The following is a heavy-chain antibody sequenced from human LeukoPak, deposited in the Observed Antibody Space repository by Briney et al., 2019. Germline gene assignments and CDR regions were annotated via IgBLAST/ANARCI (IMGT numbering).Heavy chain of an antibody. Sequence: GGSLRLSCAASGFTFFSYEMNWVRQAPGKGLEWVSYISSSGSTIYYADSVKGRFTIFRDNAKNSLYLQMNSLRAEDTAVYYCARDRGWGMDVWGKGTTVTISS. V-gene: IGHV3-48*03. CDR2: ISSSGSTI. CDR1: GFTFFSYE. J-gene: IGHJ6*03. CDR3: ARDRGWGMDV. D-gene: IGHD5-12*01.